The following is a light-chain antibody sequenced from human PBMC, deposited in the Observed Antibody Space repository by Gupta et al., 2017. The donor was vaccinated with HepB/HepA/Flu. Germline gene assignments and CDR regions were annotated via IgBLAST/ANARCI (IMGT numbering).Light chain of an antibody. V-gene: IGKV1-5*03. J-gene: IGKJ1*01. Sequence: LQMTQSPSTLSASVGDRVTITCRASQSISSWLAWYQQKPGKAPKLLIYQASSLESGVPSMFGGSGSGPEFTLTIGSLQPDDATTYCCQQYNSDWTFGQGTKVEIK. CDR2: QAS. CDR3: QQYNSDWT. CDR1: QSISSW.